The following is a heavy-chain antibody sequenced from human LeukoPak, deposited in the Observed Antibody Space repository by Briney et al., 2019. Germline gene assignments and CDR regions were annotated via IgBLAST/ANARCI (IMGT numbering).Heavy chain of an antibody. V-gene: IGHV3-21*01. Sequence: GGSLRLSCAASGFTYSSYTMNWVRQAPGKGLEWVSSISTSSSYRYYADSVKGRFTISRDNAKNSLYLQMNSLRAEDTAVYSCAREPRGLDAFDIWGQGTMVTVSS. CDR1: GFTYSSYT. J-gene: IGHJ3*02. D-gene: IGHD3/OR15-3a*01. CDR2: ISTSSSYR. CDR3: AREPRGLDAFDI.